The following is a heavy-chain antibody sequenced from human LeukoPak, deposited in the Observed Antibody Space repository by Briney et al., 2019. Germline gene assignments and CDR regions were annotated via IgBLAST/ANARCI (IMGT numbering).Heavy chain of an antibody. D-gene: IGHD5-12*01. V-gene: IGHV4-61*02. J-gene: IGHJ4*02. CDR2: IYTSGST. CDR1: GGSISSGSYY. CDR3: ARMRRGYSGYWRDFDY. Sequence: KASETLSLTCTVSGGSISSGSYYWSWIRQPAGKGLEWIGRIYTSGSTNYNPSLKSRVTISVDTSKNQFSLKLSSVTAADTAVYYCARMRRGYSGYWRDFDYWGQGTLVTVSS.